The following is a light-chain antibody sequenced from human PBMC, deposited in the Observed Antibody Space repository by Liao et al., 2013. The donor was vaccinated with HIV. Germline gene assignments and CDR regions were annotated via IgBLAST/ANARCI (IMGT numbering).Light chain of an antibody. CDR1: KLGNKN. CDR2: EDD. Sequence: SYELTQPPSVSVSPGQTASVTCSGDKLGNKNICWYQQKPGQSPVLVMYEDDKRPSGIPERFSGSNSGNTATLTISGAQAMDEADYYCQVWDRGPALFGGGTKLTVL. CDR3: QVWDRGPAL. V-gene: IGLV3-1*01. J-gene: IGLJ2*01.